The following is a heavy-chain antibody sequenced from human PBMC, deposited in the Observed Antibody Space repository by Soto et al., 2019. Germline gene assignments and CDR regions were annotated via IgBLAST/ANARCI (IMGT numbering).Heavy chain of an antibody. V-gene: IGHV4-39*01. Sequence: PSETLSLTCTVSGGSINSNNYYWGWVRQPPGKGLDWIGNIYYTGTTYYNPSLKSRVTISVDTSKNQFSLRLNSVTAADTAMYYCARFLVPASRHTGFDFWGQGTQVTVSS. D-gene: IGHD2-21*02. CDR3: ARFLVPASRHTGFDF. J-gene: IGHJ4*02. CDR2: IYYTGTT. CDR1: GGSINSNNYY.